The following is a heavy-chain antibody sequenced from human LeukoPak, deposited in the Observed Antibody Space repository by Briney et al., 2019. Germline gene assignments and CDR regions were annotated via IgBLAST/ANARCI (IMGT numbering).Heavy chain of an antibody. CDR3: ARPRRGLWFGDFDP. Sequence: GRSLRLSCAASGFTFSSYGMHWVRQAPAKGLGRVAVISYGGSNKYYADSVKGRFTISRDNSKNTLYLQMNSLRAEDTAVYYCARPRRGLWFGDFDPWGQGTLVTVSS. D-gene: IGHD3-10*01. CDR2: ISYGGSNK. J-gene: IGHJ5*02. V-gene: IGHV3-30*03. CDR1: GFTFSSYG.